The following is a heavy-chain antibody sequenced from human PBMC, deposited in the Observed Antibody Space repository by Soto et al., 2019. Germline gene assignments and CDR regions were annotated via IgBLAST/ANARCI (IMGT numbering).Heavy chain of an antibody. CDR1: GGSINSSSYF. J-gene: IGHJ5*02. D-gene: IGHD6-19*01. CDR3: ARHYSSGSRNWFDP. Sequence: PSETLSLTCSGSGGSINSSSYFWGWVRQPPGKGLEWIGSIYYSGSTYYNPSLRSRVTISVDTSKNQFSLKLSSVTAADTAVFYCARHYSSGSRNWFDPWGQGXLVTVYS. V-gene: IGHV4-39*01. CDR2: IYYSGST.